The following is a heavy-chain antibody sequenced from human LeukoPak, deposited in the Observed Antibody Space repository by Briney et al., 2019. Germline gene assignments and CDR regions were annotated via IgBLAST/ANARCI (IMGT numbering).Heavy chain of an antibody. CDR3: AKDGYSSGQSFNY. J-gene: IGHJ4*02. D-gene: IGHD6-19*01. Sequence: PGGSLRLSCAASGFTFSSYAMSWVRQAPGKGLEWVLGISGSGGSTYYADSVKGRFTISRDNSKNTLYLQMNSLGAEDTAVYYCAKDGYSSGQSFNYWGQGTLVTVSS. CDR2: ISGSGGST. CDR1: GFTFSSYA. V-gene: IGHV3-23*01.